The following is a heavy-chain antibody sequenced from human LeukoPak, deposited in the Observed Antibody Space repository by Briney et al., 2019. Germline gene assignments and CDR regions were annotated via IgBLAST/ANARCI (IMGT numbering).Heavy chain of an antibody. J-gene: IGHJ6*02. CDR3: ARVPHITMVRGVSYGMDV. CDR1: GYTFTSYD. CDR2: MNPNSGNT. Sequence: GASVKVSCKASGYTFTSYDINWVRQATGQGLEWMGWMNPNSGNTGYAQKFQGRVTMTRNTSISTAYMELSSLRSEDTAVYYCARVPHITMVRGVSYGMDVWGQGTTVTVSS. D-gene: IGHD3-10*01. V-gene: IGHV1-8*01.